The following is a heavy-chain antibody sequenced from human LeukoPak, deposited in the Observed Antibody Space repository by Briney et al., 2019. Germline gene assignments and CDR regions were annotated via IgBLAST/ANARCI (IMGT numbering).Heavy chain of an antibody. Sequence: PSQTLSLTCTVSGVSISAFYWTWVRQPAGKTLEWIGLIYSSGSTLLNPSLKTRVAMSLDLTKNQLSLRLTSLTAADTAMYYCARKDGDYWGQGTLVTVSS. J-gene: IGHJ4*02. CDR2: IYSSGST. CDR1: GVSISAFY. CDR3: ARKDGDY. V-gene: IGHV4-4*07.